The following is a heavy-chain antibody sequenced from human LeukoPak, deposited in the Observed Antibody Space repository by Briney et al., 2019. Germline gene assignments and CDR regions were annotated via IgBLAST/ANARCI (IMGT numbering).Heavy chain of an antibody. CDR3: ARDPSRGGDYTRDYYYYGMDV. CDR1: GYTFTSYG. J-gene: IGHJ6*04. V-gene: IGHV1-18*01. D-gene: IGHD4-17*01. Sequence: ASVKVSCKASGYTFTSYGISWVRQAPGQGLEWMGWISAYNGNTNYAQKLQGRVTMTTDTSTSTAYMELRSLRSDDTAVYYCARDPSRGGDYTRDYYYYGMDVWGKGTTVTVSS. CDR2: ISAYNGNT.